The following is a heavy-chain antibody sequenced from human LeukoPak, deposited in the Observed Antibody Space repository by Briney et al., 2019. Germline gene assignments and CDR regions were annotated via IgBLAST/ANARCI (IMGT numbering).Heavy chain of an antibody. CDR1: GYTFTVYY. Sequence: AAVNVSCTSSGYTFTVYYMHWVRQAPGQGLEWMGRINPNNGGTNYAQKFQGRVTMTGDTSISTAYMELSSLRSDDTAVYYCTRESGSYRGNDYWGQGTLVTVSS. CDR2: INPNNGGT. CDR3: TRESGSYRGNDY. J-gene: IGHJ4*02. V-gene: IGHV1-2*06. D-gene: IGHD1-26*01.